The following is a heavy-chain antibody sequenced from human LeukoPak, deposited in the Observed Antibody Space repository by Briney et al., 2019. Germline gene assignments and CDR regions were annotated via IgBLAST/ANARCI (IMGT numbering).Heavy chain of an antibody. CDR2: INHSGST. CDR1: GGSFSGYY. Sequence: PSETLSLTCAVYGGSFSGYYWSWIRQPPGKGLEWIGEINHSGSTNYNPSLKSRVTISVDTSKNQFSLKLSSVTAADTAVYYCAGGRGIVVGYNWFDPWGQGTLVTVSS. CDR3: AGGRGIVVGYNWFDP. J-gene: IGHJ5*02. D-gene: IGHD2-2*01. V-gene: IGHV4-34*01.